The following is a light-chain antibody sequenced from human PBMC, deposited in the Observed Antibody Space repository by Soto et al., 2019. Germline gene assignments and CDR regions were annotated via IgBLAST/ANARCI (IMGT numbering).Light chain of an antibody. CDR1: SSNIGNNY. CDR3: ATWNSSLSAGV. V-gene: IGLV1-51*01. J-gene: IGLJ2*01. Sequence: QSVLTQPPSVSAAPGQRFTISCSGSSSNIGNNYVSWYQQLPGTAPKLLIYDNDKRPSGIPDRFSGSKSGTSATLGVTGLQTGDEADYYCATWNSSLSAGVFGGGTQLTVL. CDR2: DND.